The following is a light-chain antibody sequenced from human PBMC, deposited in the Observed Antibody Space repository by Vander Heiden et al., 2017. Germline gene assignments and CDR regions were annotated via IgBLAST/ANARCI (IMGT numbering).Light chain of an antibody. Sequence: QSALTQPRSVSGSPGQSVSISCTGTIGECGGYNYVSRYQQHPSKAPKLLIYDVIKRPSGVPDHFSGSKSGNTASLTISGLQADDEADYYCCSYAGGNTFVLFGGGTKLTVL. CDR3: CSYAGGNTFVL. V-gene: IGLV2-11*01. J-gene: IGLJ2*01. CDR1: IGECGGYNY. CDR2: DVI.